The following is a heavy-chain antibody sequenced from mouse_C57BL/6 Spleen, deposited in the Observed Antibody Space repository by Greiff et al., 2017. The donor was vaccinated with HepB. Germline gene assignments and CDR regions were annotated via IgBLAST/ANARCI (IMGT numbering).Heavy chain of an antibody. D-gene: IGHD1-1*01. V-gene: IGHV1-22*01. CDR1: GYTFTDYN. J-gene: IGHJ4*01. Sequence: VQLQQSGPELVKPGASVKMSCKASGYTFTDYNMHWVKQSHGKSLEWIGYINPNNGGTSYNQKFKGKATLTVIKSSSTAYMERRSLTSEDSAVYYCARWVVASAMDYWGQGTSVTVSS. CDR2: INPNNGGT. CDR3: ARWVVASAMDY.